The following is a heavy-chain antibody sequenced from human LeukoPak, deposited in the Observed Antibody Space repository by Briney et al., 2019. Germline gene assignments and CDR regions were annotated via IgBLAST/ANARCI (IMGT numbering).Heavy chain of an antibody. D-gene: IGHD3-10*01. CDR3: AKSMVRGVIITRNLYYGMDV. V-gene: IGHV3-23*01. CDR2: ISGSGGST. CDR1: GFTFSSYA. Sequence: GGSLRLSCAASGFTFSSYAMSWVRQAPGKGLEWVSAISGSGGSTYYADSVKGRFTISRDNSKNTLYLQMNSLGAEGTAVYYCAKSMVRGVIITRNLYYGMDVWGQGTTVTVSS. J-gene: IGHJ6*02.